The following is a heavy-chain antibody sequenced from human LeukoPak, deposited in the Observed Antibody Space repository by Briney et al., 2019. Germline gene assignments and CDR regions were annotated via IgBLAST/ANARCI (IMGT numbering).Heavy chain of an antibody. V-gene: IGHV3-7*01. D-gene: IGHD5-12*01. J-gene: IGHJ4*02. CDR2: INHNGNVN. CDR3: AREWQYYFDY. CDR1: GFTFSSYW. Sequence: GGSLRLSCAASGFTFSSYWMNWARQAPGKGLEWVASINHNGNVNYYVDSVKGRFTISRDNSKNTLYLQMNSLRAEDTAVYYCAREWQYYFDYWGQGTLVTVSS.